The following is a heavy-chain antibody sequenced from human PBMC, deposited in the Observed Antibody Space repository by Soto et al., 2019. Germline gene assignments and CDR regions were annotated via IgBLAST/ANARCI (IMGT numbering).Heavy chain of an antibody. D-gene: IGHD3-16*01. CDR2: IIPILGIA. CDR1: GGTLSSYT. J-gene: IGHJ3*02. V-gene: IGHV1-69*02. Sequence: QVQLVQSGAEVKKPGSSVKVSCKASGGTLSSYTISWVRQAPGQGLEWMGRIIPILGIANYAQKFQGRVTITADKSTSTAYMELSSLRSEDTAVYYCARAGDVNAFDIWGQGTMVTVSS. CDR3: ARAGDVNAFDI.